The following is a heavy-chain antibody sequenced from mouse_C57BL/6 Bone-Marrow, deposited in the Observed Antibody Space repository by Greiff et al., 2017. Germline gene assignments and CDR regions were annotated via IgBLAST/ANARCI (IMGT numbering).Heavy chain of an antibody. D-gene: IGHD2-4*01. Sequence: QVHVKQSGAELVRPGTSVKVSCKASGYAFTNYLIEWVKQRPGQGLEWIGVINPGSGGTNYTEKFKGKATLTADKSSSTAYMQLSSLTSEDSAVYFCARLRRGSWYFDVWGTGTTVTVSS. CDR1: GYAFTNYL. CDR3: ARLRRGSWYFDV. CDR2: INPGSGGT. J-gene: IGHJ1*03. V-gene: IGHV1-54*01.